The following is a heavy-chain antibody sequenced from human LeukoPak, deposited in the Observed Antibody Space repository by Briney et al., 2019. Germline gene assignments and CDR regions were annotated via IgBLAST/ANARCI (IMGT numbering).Heavy chain of an antibody. V-gene: IGHV4-59*01. D-gene: IGHD1-26*01. CDR1: GGSISSYY. CDR2: IYYSGST. J-gene: IGHJ4*02. Sequence: MPSETLSLTCTVSGGSISSYYWSWIRQPPGKGLEWIGYIYYSGSTNYNPSLKSRVTISVDTSKNQFSLKLSSVTAADTAVYYCARGGSYYLIDYWGQGTLVTVSS. CDR3: ARGGSYYLIDY.